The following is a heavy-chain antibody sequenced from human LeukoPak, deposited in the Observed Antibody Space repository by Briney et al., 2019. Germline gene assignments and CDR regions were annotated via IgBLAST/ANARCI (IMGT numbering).Heavy chain of an antibody. J-gene: IGHJ5*02. CDR3: ARSTGYSSSWYNIDWFDP. CDR2: IYHSGST. Sequence: SQTLSLTCAVSGGSISSGGYSWSWIRQPPGKGLEWVGYIYHSGSTYYNPSLKSRVTISVDRSKNQFSLKLSSVTAADTAVYYCARSTGYSSSWYNIDWFDPWGQGTLVTVSS. D-gene: IGHD6-13*01. V-gene: IGHV4-30-2*01. CDR1: GGSISSGGYS.